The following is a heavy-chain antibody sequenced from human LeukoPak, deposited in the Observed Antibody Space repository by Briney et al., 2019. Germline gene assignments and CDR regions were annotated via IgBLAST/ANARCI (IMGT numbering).Heavy chain of an antibody. CDR3: ANPMNDAFDI. CDR1: GFTVSGDY. J-gene: IGHJ3*02. V-gene: IGHV3-23*01. CDR2: ISGSGGST. Sequence: TGGSLRLSCAVSGFTVSGDYMSWVRQAPGKGLEWVSAISGSGGSTYYADSVKGRFTISRDNSKNTLYLQMNSLRAEDTAVYYCANPMNDAFDIWGQGTMVTVSS. D-gene: IGHD3-22*01.